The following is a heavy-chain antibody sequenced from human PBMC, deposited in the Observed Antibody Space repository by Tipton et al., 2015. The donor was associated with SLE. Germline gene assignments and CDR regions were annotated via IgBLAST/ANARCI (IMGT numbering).Heavy chain of an antibody. CDR3: ARSYCSGGSCYLDY. V-gene: IGHV4-34*01. D-gene: IGHD2-15*01. J-gene: IGHJ4*02. Sequence: TLSLTCAVYGGSFSGYYWSWIRQPPGKGLEWIGEINHSGSTNYNPSLKSRVTISVDTSKNQFSLKLSSVTAADTAVYYCARSYCSGGSCYLDYWGQGTLVTVSS. CDR1: GGSFSGYY. CDR2: INHSGST.